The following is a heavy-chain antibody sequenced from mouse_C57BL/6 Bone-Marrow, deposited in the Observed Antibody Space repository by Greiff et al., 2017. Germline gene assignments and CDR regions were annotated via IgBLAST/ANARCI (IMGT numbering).Heavy chain of an antibody. J-gene: IGHJ3*01. CDR3: AREDYSNSIFFAY. CDR1: GYSITSGYY. Sequence: EVKVEESGPGLVKPSQSLSLTCSVTGYSITSGYYWNWTRQFPGNKLEWMGYISYDGSNNYNPSLKNRISITRDTSKNQFFLKLNSVTTEDTATYYCAREDYSNSIFFAYWGQGTLVTVSA. V-gene: IGHV3-6*01. D-gene: IGHD2-5*01. CDR2: ISYDGSN.